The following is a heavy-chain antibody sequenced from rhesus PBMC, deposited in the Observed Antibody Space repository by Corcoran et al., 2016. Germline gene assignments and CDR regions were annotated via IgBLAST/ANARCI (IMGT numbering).Heavy chain of an antibody. CDR1: GGSISSSYYY. CDR2: ISYSGRT. Sequence: QVQLQESGPGLVKPSETLSLTCAVSGGSISSSYYYWSWIRQAPGKGLELMGYISYSGRTSSHPSRKSRVTISRDTSKNQFSLKVKSVTAADTAMYYCARRFTSGWFDYWGQGVLVTVSS. CDR3: ARRFTSGWFDY. J-gene: IGHJ4*01. D-gene: IGHD6-31*01. V-gene: IGHV4-122*02.